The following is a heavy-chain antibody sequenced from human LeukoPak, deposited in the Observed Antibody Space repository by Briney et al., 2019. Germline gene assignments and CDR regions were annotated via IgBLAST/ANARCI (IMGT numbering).Heavy chain of an antibody. CDR1: GGSFSGYY. V-gene: IGHV4-34*01. D-gene: IGHD5-24*01. CDR3: ARAMGTLYYFDS. J-gene: IGHJ4*02. CDR2: INHSGST. Sequence: PSETLSLTCAVYGGSFSGYYWSWIRQPPGKGLEWIGEINHSGSTNYNPSLKSRVTISVDTSKNQFSLKLSSVTAAETAVYYCARAMGTLYYFDSWGQGNLVTVSS.